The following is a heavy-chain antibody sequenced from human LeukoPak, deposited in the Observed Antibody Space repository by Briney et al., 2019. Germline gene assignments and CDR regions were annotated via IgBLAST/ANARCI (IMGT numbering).Heavy chain of an antibody. CDR3: ARKGRPRDDGFDL. V-gene: IGHV1-18*01. Sequence: ASVKVSFKGSGYTFTSYGISWVRQPPAQGVEGMGWISAYNCNTNYAQKREGRVTMTTNTSTSTAYTELRSLRSDDTAVYYCARKGRPRDDGFDLWGQGTMVTVSS. J-gene: IGHJ3*01. CDR2: ISAYNCNT. CDR1: GYTFTSYG.